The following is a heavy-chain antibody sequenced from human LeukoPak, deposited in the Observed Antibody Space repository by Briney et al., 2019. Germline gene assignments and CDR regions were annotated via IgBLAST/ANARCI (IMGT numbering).Heavy chain of an antibody. CDR1: GFTFSSYI. D-gene: IGHD3-3*01. CDR3: ARREWLDYYYYMDV. J-gene: IGHJ6*03. Sequence: GGSLRLSCAASGFTFSSYIMNWVRQAPGKGLEWVSYISSSSSTIYYADSVKGRFTISRDNAKNSLYLQMNSLRAEDTAVYYCARREWLDYYYYMDVWGKGTTVTVSS. V-gene: IGHV3-48*04. CDR2: ISSSSSTI.